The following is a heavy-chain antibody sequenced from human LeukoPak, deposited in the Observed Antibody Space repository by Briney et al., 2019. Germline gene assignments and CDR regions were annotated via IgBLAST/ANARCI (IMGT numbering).Heavy chain of an antibody. V-gene: IGHV2-5*02. CDR3: AHSIRIGREGGGDKAYYFDS. CDR1: GFSLITSGVA. D-gene: IGHD2-21*01. Sequence: SGPTLVKPTQTLTLTCTFSGFSLITSGVAVGWIRQPPGKALEWLALIYWDDDERYSPSLQNRLTITKDTSRNRVVLTMTNMDPVDTATYFCAHSIRIGREGGGDKAYYFDSWGQGTLVTVSS. CDR2: IYWDDDE. J-gene: IGHJ4*02.